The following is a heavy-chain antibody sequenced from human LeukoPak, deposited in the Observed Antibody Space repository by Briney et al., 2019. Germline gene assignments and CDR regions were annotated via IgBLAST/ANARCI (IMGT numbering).Heavy chain of an antibody. CDR3: VAAHSSYRRYEDQH. V-gene: IGHV4-39*01. CDR2: MSYSGTT. Sequence: SETLSLTCSVSGGSISSSSDYLGWIRQPPGQGLEWIGTMSYSGTTFYNPSLKSRVTMSVDTSKNQFSLNLRSVTAADTAVYYCVAAHSSYRRYEDQHWGQGTLVTV. D-gene: IGHD3-16*02. J-gene: IGHJ1*01. CDR1: GGSISSSSDY.